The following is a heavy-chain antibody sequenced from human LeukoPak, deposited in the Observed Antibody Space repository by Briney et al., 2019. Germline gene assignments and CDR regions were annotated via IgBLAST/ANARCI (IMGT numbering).Heavy chain of an antibody. V-gene: IGHV1-2*02. J-gene: IGHJ3*02. CDR1: GYTFTGYY. Sequence: ASVKVSCKASGYTFTGYYMHWVRQAPGQGPEWMGWINPNSGGTNYAQKFQGRVTMTRDTSISTAYMELSRLRSDDTAVYYCARDCSGGSCYHYGDAFDIWGQGTMVTVSS. CDR2: INPNSGGT. D-gene: IGHD2-15*01. CDR3: ARDCSGGSCYHYGDAFDI.